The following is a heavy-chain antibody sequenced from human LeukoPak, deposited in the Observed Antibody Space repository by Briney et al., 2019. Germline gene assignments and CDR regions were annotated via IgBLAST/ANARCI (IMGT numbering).Heavy chain of an antibody. CDR1: GGSISSYY. Sequence: SETLSLTCTVSGGSISSYYWSWIRQPPGKGLEWIGYIYYSGSTNYNPSLKSRVTISVDTSKNQFSLKLSSVTAADTAVYYCARVEVPRDINDWYFDLWGRGTLVTVSS. J-gene: IGHJ2*01. CDR2: IYYSGST. D-gene: IGHD2-15*01. V-gene: IGHV4-59*01. CDR3: ARVEVPRDINDWYFDL.